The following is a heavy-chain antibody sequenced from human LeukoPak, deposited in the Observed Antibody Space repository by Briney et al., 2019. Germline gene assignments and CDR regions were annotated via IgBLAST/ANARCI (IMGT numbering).Heavy chain of an antibody. V-gene: IGHV4-59*01. CDR1: GGSISSYY. CDR3: ARGTLRGSSWYYFDY. Sequence: SETLSLTCTVSGGSISSYYWSWIRQPPGKGLEWIGYIYYSGSTNYNPSLKSRVTISVDTSKNQFSLKLSSVTAADTAVYYCARGTLRGSSWYYFDYWGQGTLVTVSS. J-gene: IGHJ4*02. CDR2: IYYSGST. D-gene: IGHD6-13*01.